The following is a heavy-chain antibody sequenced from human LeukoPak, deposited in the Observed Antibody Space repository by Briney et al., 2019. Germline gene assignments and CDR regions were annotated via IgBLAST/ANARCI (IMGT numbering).Heavy chain of an antibody. Sequence: PGGSLRLSCAASGFTFSSYSMNWVRQAPGKGLEWVSYISSSSSTIYYADSVKGRFTISRDNAKNSLYLQMNSLRAEDTAVYYCARGPAVYAMTNWFDPWGQGTLVTVSS. J-gene: IGHJ5*02. CDR3: ARGPAVYAMTNWFDP. D-gene: IGHD2-8*01. CDR1: GFTFSSYS. CDR2: ISSSSSTI. V-gene: IGHV3-48*01.